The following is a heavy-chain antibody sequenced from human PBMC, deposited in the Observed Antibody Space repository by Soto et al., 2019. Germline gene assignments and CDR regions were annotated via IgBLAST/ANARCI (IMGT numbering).Heavy chain of an antibody. Sequence: QVRLEQSGAEMTKPGSSVKVSCRASGGSFSDFAFSWVRQAPGQGLEWMGGIIPMFAATKYAQRLQDRVTITADESTNTVYLALNSLTSEDTAIYYCARGAIVAVPAALSSYHDYTNYRFDSWGQGTLVTVSS. D-gene: IGHD2-15*01. CDR2: IIPMFAAT. V-gene: IGHV1-69*01. CDR1: GGSFSDFA. J-gene: IGHJ4*02. CDR3: ARGAIVAVPAALSSYHDYTNYRFDS.